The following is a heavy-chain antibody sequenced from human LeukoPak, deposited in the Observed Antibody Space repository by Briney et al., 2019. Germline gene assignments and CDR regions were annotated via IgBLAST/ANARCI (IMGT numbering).Heavy chain of an antibody. J-gene: IGHJ4*02. CDR2: IYYSGST. V-gene: IGHV4-39*01. Sequence: SETLSLTCTVSGGSISSYYWGWIRQPPGKGLEWIGSIYYSGSTYYNPSLKSRVTISVDTSKNQFSLKLSSVTAADTAVYYCARQSKFTTGWHLQGPFDYWGQGTLVTVSS. CDR3: ARQSKFTTGWHLQGPFDY. D-gene: IGHD4-11*01. CDR1: GGSISSYY.